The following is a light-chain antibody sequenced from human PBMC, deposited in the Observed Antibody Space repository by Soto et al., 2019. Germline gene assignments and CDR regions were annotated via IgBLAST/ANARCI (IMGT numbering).Light chain of an antibody. J-gene: IGKJ4*01. Sequence: EIVLTQSPGTLSLSPGERATLSCRASQSLSSNYLAWYQQKPGQALRLLIYGASSRATGVPTRFSGSRSGAEFTLTINSLQSEDFAVYYCQPYNNWPLTFGGGTKVEIK. CDR2: GAS. V-gene: IGKV3-15*01. CDR3: QPYNNWPLT. CDR1: QSLSSN.